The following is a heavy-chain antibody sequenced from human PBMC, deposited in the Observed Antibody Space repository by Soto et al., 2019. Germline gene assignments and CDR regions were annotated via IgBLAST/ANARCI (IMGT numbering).Heavy chain of an antibody. V-gene: IGHV4-34*01. Sequence: SETLSLTCAVYGGSFSGYYWSWIRQPPGKGLEWIGEINHSGSTNYNPSLKSRVTISVDTSKNQFSLKLSSVTAADTAVYYCARGRIVVVTANKYNWFDPWGQGTLVTVSS. CDR3: ARGRIVVVTANKYNWFDP. CDR2: INHSGST. J-gene: IGHJ5*02. CDR1: GGSFSGYY. D-gene: IGHD2-21*02.